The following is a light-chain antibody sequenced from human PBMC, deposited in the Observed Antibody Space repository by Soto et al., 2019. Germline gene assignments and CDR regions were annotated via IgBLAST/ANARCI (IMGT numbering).Light chain of an antibody. CDR1: QSVSSSY. J-gene: IGKJ1*01. CDR3: QQYGSSSCT. V-gene: IGKV3-20*01. Sequence: EIGLTQSPGPLSLSPGERATLSCRASQSVSSSYLAWYQQKPGEAPRLLIYGASSRATGIPDRFSGSGSGTDFTLTISRLEPEDFAVYYCQQYGSSSCTFGQGTKVEIK. CDR2: GAS.